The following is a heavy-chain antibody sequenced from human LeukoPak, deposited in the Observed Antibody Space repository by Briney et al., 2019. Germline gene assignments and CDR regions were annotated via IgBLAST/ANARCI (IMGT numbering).Heavy chain of an antibody. V-gene: IGHV4-61*02. CDR2: IYTSGST. D-gene: IGHD1-14*01. J-gene: IGHJ4*02. CDR3: VTAPNQDFFDY. CDR1: GGSFSSSGYF. Sequence: SQTLSLTCSVSGGSFSSSGYFWGWIRQPAGKGLEWIGLIYTSGSTNYNPSLKSRVTISVDTSKNQFSLKLSSVTAADTAVYYCVTAPNQDFFDYWGQGTLVTVSS.